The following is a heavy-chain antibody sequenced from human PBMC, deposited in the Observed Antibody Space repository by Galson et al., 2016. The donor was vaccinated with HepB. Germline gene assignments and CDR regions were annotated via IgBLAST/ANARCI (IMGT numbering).Heavy chain of an antibody. Sequence: SETLSLTCSVSGGSVSSPTWWSWVRQSPGKGLEWIGESYHSGTTNYNPSFRRRANIWVDKSKNQFALRLTSMTAADTAVYFCARGLPKFDCWGQGTLVTVSS. D-gene: IGHD4-11*01. CDR3: ARGLPKFDC. V-gene: IGHV4-4*02. J-gene: IGHJ4*02. CDR2: SYHSGTT. CDR1: GGSVSSPTW.